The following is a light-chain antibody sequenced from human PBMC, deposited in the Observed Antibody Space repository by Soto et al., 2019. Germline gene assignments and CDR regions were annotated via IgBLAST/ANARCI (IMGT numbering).Light chain of an antibody. J-gene: IGKJ4*01. CDR3: QQLKSYPLS. CDR1: QDIRSY. CDR2: AAS. V-gene: IGKV1-9*01. Sequence: DIQLTQSPSFLSASVGNRVTITCRTSQDIRSYLAWYQQKPGKAPQLLISAASTLQSGVPSWFGGSGSGTEFTLTISSLQPEDFATYDCQQLKSYPLSFGGGTKVEI.